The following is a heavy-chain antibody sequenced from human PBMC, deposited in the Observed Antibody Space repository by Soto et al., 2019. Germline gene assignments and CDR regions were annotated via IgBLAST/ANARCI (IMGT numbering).Heavy chain of an antibody. Sequence: SETLSLTCTVSGVSFSSRSYYWGWIRQPPGKGLEWIGSIYYSGSSYYNPSLKSRVTISVDTSKLQFSLKLTSVTAADTAVYYCAKDKEPDGVWDIDFWGQGTRVTVSS. CDR1: GVSFSSRSYY. J-gene: IGHJ4*02. V-gene: IGHV4-39*02. CDR3: AKDKEPDGVWDIDF. CDR2: IYYSGSS. D-gene: IGHD3-16*01.